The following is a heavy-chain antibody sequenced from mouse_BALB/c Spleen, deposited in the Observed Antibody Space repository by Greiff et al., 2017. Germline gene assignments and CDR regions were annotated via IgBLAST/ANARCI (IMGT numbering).Heavy chain of an antibody. CDR1: GFNIKDTY. Sequence: EVQRVESGAELVKPGASVKLSCTASGFNIKDTYMHWVKQRPEQGLEWIGRIDPANGNTKYDPKFQGKATITADTSSNTAYLQLSSLTSEDTAVYYCASSENWGQGTLVTVSA. V-gene: IGHV14-3*02. J-gene: IGHJ3*01. CDR3: ASSEN. CDR2: IDPANGNT.